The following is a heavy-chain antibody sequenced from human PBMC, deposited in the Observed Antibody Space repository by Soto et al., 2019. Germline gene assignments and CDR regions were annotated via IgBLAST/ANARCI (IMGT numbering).Heavy chain of an antibody. D-gene: IGHD3-10*01. CDR1: RDTFIGYY. V-gene: IGHV1-2*04. J-gene: IGHJ4*02. CDR2: INPTSGDT. CDR3: ATDGSGSRCRYFAH. Sequence: QVQLVQSGPEMKRPGASVKVSCKASRDTFIGYYIHWLRQAPGQGPEWMGWINPTSGDTMYAQNFKDWVTMPRDTSIITAYLELSRLRSDDTAMYYCATDGSGSRCRYFAHWGQGTLVTVSS.